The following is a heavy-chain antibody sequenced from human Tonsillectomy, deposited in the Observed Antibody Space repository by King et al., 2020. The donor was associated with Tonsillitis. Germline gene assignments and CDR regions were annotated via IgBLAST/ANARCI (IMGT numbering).Heavy chain of an antibody. D-gene: IGHD2-21*01. CDR3: AKDAICLSDWYFDL. CDR2: IAYDASYE. Sequence: VQLVESGGGVVQPGTSLRLSCAASGVTFGNYGMHWVRQAPGKGLEWVALIAYDASYENYADSVKGRFTISRDNSKNTLYLEMNSLRVEDTAVYYCAKDAICLSDWYFDLWGRGTLVTVSS. J-gene: IGHJ2*01. CDR1: GVTFGNYG. V-gene: IGHV3-30*18.